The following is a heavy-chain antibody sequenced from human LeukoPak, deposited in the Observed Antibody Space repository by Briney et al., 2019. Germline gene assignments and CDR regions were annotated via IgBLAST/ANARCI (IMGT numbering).Heavy chain of an antibody. CDR1: GGSISSGGYY. CDR2: IYYSGST. Sequence: SETLSLTCTVSGGSISSGGYYWSWIRQHPGKGLEWIGYIYYSGSTYYNPSLKSRVTISVDTSKNQFSLKLSSVTAADTAVYYCARASVIYYYGMDVWGQGTTVTVSS. J-gene: IGHJ6*02. CDR3: ARASVIYYYGMDV. D-gene: IGHD2-21*01. V-gene: IGHV4-31*03.